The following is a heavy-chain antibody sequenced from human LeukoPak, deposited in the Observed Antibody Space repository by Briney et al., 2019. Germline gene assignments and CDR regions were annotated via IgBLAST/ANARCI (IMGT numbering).Heavy chain of an antibody. Sequence: AASVKVSCKASGYTFTGYYMHWVRQAPGQGLEWMGRINPNSGGTNYAQKFQGRVTMTRDTSISTAYMELSRLRSDDTAVYYCARSPYYYDSSGYYYLFDYWGQGTLVTVSS. V-gene: IGHV1-2*06. CDR1: GYTFTGYY. CDR2: INPNSGGT. J-gene: IGHJ4*02. CDR3: ARSPYYYDSSGYYYLFDY. D-gene: IGHD3-22*01.